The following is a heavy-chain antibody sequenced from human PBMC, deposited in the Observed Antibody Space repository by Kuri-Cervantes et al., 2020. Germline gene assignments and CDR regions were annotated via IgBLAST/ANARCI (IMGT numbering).Heavy chain of an antibody. D-gene: IGHD3-22*01. CDR1: GGSISSYY. J-gene: IGHJ4*02. V-gene: IGHV4-59*01. CDR3: ARISYYDSSGYLD. CDR2: IYYSGST. Sequence: GSLRLSCTVSGGSISSYYWSWIRQPPGKGLEWIGYIYYSGSTNYNPSLKSRVTISVDTSKNQFSLKLSSVTAADMAVYYCARISYYDSSGYLDWGQVTLVTVSS.